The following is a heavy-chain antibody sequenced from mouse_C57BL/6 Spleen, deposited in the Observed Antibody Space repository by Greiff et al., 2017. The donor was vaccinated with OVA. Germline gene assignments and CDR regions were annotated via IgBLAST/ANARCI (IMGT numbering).Heavy chain of an antibody. CDR3: ARGTITTVVATGGYFDV. V-gene: IGHV1-64*01. CDR2: IHPNSGST. J-gene: IGHJ1*03. D-gene: IGHD1-1*01. Sequence: VQLQQPGAELVKPGASVKLSCKASGYTFTSYWMHWVKQRPGQGLEWIGIIHPNSGSTNYNEKFKSKATLTVDKSSSTAYMQLSSLTSEDSAVYYCARGTITTVVATGGYFDVWGTGTTVTVSS. CDR1: GYTFTSYW.